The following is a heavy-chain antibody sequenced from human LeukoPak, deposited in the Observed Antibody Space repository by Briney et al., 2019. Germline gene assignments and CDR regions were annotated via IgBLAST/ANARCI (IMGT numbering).Heavy chain of an antibody. CDR2: ISGSDTST. Sequence: GGSLRLSCAASGFTFSSYAMSWVRQALGKGLEWVSSISGSDTSTYYADSVKGRFTISRDNSKNTVYLQMNSLRAEDTAVYYCARDFGNHYSANWGQGTLVTVSS. J-gene: IGHJ4*02. D-gene: IGHD1-14*01. CDR1: GFTFSSYA. V-gene: IGHV3-23*01. CDR3: ARDFGNHYSAN.